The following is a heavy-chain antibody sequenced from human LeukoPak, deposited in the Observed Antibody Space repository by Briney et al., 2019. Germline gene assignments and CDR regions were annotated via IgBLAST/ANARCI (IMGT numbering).Heavy chain of an antibody. D-gene: IGHD6-13*01. V-gene: IGHV3-53*01. CDR2: IYSGGST. Sequence: GGSLRLSCAASGFTVSSNYMSWVRQAPGKGLEWVSVIYSGGSTYYADSVKGRFTISRDNSKNTLYLQMNSLRAEDTAVYYCASRAVSSSWYDYYYGMDVWGQGTTVTVSS. CDR1: GFTVSSNY. J-gene: IGHJ6*02. CDR3: ASRAVSSSWYDYYYGMDV.